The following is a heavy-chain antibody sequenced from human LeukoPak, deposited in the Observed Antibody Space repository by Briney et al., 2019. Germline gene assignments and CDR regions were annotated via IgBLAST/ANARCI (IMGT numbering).Heavy chain of an antibody. CDR1: GGAISDYY. CDR3: ARHSSAWHLDF. D-gene: IGHD6-19*01. V-gene: IGHV4-59*01. J-gene: IGHJ4*02. Sequence: LETLSLTCSVSGGAISDYYWSWIRQPPGKGLEWIGYIHYSGATNCNPSLKSRVIMSVDTSRNQFSLNLYSVTAADTAMYYCARHSSAWHLDFWGQGTLVTVSS. CDR2: IHYSGAT.